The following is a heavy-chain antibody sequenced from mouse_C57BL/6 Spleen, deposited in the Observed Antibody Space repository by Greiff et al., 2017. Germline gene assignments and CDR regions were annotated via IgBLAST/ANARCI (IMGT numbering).Heavy chain of an antibody. CDR3: ARDYEGTGYYYAMDY. J-gene: IGHJ4*01. CDR2: INPSNGGT. D-gene: IGHD2-4*01. Sequence: QVQLQQPGTELVKPGASVKLSCKASGYTFTSYWMHWVKQRPGQGLEWIGNINPSNGGTNYNEKFKSKATLTVDKSSSTAYMQLSSLTSEVSAVYNCARDYEGTGYYYAMDYWGQGTSVTVSS. CDR1: GYTFTSYW. V-gene: IGHV1-53*01.